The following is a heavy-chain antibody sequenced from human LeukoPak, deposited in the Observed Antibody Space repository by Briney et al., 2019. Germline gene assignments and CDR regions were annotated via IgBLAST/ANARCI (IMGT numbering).Heavy chain of an antibody. CDR1: SDSISSYY. V-gene: IGHV4-59*01. J-gene: IGHJ4*02. CDR2: ISYSGGI. D-gene: IGHD3-16*01. CDR3: ARVGRGDHTWGSYAFDY. Sequence: PSETLSLTCNVSSDSISSYYWSWIRQPPGKGLEWIGYISYSGGIMYNPSLKSRVTMSINTSKNQFSLELTSVTAADTAVYYCARVGRGDHTWGSYAFDYWGQGTLVTVSS.